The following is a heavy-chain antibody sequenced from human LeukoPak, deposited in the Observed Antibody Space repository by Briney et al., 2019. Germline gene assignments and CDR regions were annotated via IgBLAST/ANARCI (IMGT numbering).Heavy chain of an antibody. V-gene: IGHV3-53*05. CDR1: GFTVSSKH. Sequence: GGSLRLSCAASGFTVSSKHMSWVRQAPGKGLEWVSVIYTGGGTDYAHSVKGRFTISRDNSNNTVYLQMNSLRAEDTAVYYCAKDRGGSSSWFDAFDIWGQGTMVTVSS. J-gene: IGHJ3*02. CDR2: IYTGGGT. CDR3: AKDRGGSSSWFDAFDI. D-gene: IGHD6-13*01.